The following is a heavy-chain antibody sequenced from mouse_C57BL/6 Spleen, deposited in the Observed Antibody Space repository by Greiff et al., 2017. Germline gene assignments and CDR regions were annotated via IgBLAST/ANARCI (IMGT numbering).Heavy chain of an antibody. D-gene: IGHD1-1*01. J-gene: IGHJ2*01. V-gene: IGHV1-9*01. CDR1: GYTFTGYW. CDR2: ILPGSGST. CDR3: ARMTTVVAVEDY. Sequence: QVQLQQSGAELMKPGASVKLSCKATGYTFTGYWIEWVKQRPGPGLEWIGEILPGSGSTNYNEKFKGKATFTVDTSCNPAYMQLSSLTTEDSDNYDCARMTTVVAVEDYWGQGTTLTVSS.